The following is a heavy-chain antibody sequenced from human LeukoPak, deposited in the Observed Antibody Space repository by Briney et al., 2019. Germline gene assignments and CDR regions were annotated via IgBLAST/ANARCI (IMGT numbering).Heavy chain of an antibody. V-gene: IGHV4-61*02. Sequence: SETLSLTCTVSGDSISGGTFYWSWIRQPAGKGLEWIGRFYSGGGTDYNPSLKSRVTMSVDTSKNQFSLKLSSVTAADTAVYYCARVYSGYDLPGSLANYYFDYWGQGTLVTVSS. J-gene: IGHJ4*02. CDR2: FYSGGGT. D-gene: IGHD5-12*01. CDR3: ARVYSGYDLPGSLANYYFDY. CDR1: GDSISGGTFY.